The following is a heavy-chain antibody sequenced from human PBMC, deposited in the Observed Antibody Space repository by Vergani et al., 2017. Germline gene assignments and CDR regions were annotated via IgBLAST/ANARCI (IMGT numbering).Heavy chain of an antibody. J-gene: IGHJ1*01. V-gene: IGHV4-38-2*01. Sequence: QVQLQESGPGLVKPSETLSLTCAVSGYSITSGYYWGWIRQPPGKGLEWIGSIYNRGYAYYNPSLKSRVTISVDTSKNQFSLQLNSVTAADTAFYYCARQFCGGDCNSFRADFFQHWGQGALLTVSS. D-gene: IGHD2-21*02. CDR2: IYNRGYA. CDR1: GYSITSGYY. CDR3: ARQFCGGDCNSFRADFFQH.